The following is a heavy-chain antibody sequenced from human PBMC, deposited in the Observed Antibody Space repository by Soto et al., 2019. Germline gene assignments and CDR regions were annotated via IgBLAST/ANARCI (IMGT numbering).Heavy chain of an antibody. Sequence: GGSLRLSCAASGFTFSSYAMHWVRQAPGKGLEWVAVISYDGSNKYYADSVKGRFTISRDNSKNTLYLQMNSLRAEDTAVYYCARASIAAPDLDYWGQGTLVTVSS. D-gene: IGHD6-6*01. V-gene: IGHV3-30-3*01. CDR1: GFTFSSYA. CDR3: ARASIAAPDLDY. J-gene: IGHJ4*02. CDR2: ISYDGSNK.